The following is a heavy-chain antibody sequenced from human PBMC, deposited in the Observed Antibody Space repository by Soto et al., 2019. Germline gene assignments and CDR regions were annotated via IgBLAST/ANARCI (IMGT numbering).Heavy chain of an antibody. CDR2: IWYDGSNK. Sequence: QVQLVESGGGVVQPGKSLRLSCAASGFTFSTYGMHWVRQAPGKGLECVAVIWYDGSNKYHGDSLNGRFTISRDNSKNTLYLQINNLRAEDTAVYYCGRDGALGDTAVVDSWGEGTLVTVSS. J-gene: IGHJ4*02. D-gene: IGHD5-18*01. V-gene: IGHV3-33*01. CDR3: GRDGALGDTAVVDS. CDR1: GFTFSTYG.